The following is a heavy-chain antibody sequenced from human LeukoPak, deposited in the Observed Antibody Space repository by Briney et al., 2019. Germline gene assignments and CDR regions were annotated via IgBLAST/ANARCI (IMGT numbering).Heavy chain of an antibody. Sequence: PSETLSLTCSVSGGSISSSDYYWGWIRQPPGKGLEWIASIYYSGSTYYNPSLESRVTIAMDMSRNQVSLRLSTVTAADTAVYYCARDQWPYGSGSYATWGQGTLVIV. CDR3: ARDQWPYGSGSYAT. J-gene: IGHJ5*02. V-gene: IGHV4-39*07. CDR1: GGSISSSDYY. D-gene: IGHD3-10*01. CDR2: IYYSGST.